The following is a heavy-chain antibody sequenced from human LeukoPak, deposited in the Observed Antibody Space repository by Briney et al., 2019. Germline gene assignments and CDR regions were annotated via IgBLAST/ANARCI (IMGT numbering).Heavy chain of an antibody. Sequence: GGSLRLSCVASGFTFSSYAMSWVRQAPGKGLEWVSAISGSGGSTYYADSVKGRFTISRDNSKNTLYLQMNSLRAEDTAVYYCAKDGVGRAAAGTERWXQGTLVTVSS. D-gene: IGHD6-13*01. CDR3: AKDGVGRAAAGTER. CDR1: GFTFSSYA. CDR2: ISGSGGST. V-gene: IGHV3-23*01. J-gene: IGHJ4*02.